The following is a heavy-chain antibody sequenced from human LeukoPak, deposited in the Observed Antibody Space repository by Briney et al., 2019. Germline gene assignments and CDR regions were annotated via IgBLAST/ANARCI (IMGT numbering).Heavy chain of an antibody. V-gene: IGHV4-34*01. CDR3: ARALTFPDFYYYTDV. CDR1: GGSFSGYQ. J-gene: IGHJ6*03. D-gene: IGHD2/OR15-2a*01. CDR2: INPSGRT. Sequence: SETLPLSCAVYGGSFSGYQWTWVRQSPGMGLEWIGEINPSGRTNYNPSLKSRVIISVGTSKNQFSLRLSSGTAADTAIYYCARALTFPDFYYYTDVWGEGTTVTVSS.